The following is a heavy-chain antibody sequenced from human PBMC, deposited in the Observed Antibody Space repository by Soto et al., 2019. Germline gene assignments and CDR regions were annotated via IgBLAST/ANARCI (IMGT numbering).Heavy chain of an antibody. Sequence: ASVKVSCKASGYTFTSYAMHWVRQAPGQRLEWMGWINAGNGNTKYSQKFQGRVTITRDTSASTAYMELSSLRSEDTAVYYCARDGGYSYGYYYYYGMDVWGQGTTVTVSS. CDR2: INAGNGNT. CDR3: ARDGGYSYGYYYYYGMDV. CDR1: GYTFTSYA. J-gene: IGHJ6*02. V-gene: IGHV1-3*01. D-gene: IGHD5-18*01.